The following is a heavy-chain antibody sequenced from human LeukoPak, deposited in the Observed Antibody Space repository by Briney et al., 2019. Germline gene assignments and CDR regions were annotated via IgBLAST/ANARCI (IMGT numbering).Heavy chain of an antibody. CDR3: AREGRLGMKYYFGF. J-gene: IGHJ4*02. V-gene: IGHV4-59*11. CDR2: IYQTGST. D-gene: IGHD3-16*01. CDR1: GGSLSSHY. Sequence: SETLSLTCNVSGGSLSSHYWSWVRQSPEKGLEWIGQIYQTGSTHYNPSLRSRFAISVDTSKNKLFLNVKSVTAADTAVYYCAREGRLGMKYYFGFWGQGTLVIVSS.